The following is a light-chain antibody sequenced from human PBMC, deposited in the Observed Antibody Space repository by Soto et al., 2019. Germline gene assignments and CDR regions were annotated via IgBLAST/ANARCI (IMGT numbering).Light chain of an antibody. CDR1: SSDLGTYNY. V-gene: IGLV2-14*03. CDR2: DVR. CDR3: LSSSTKISSHV. J-gene: IGLJ1*01. Sequence: QSALTQPASVSGSPGQSITISCTGTSSDLGTYNYVSWYQQYPDKAPKLIIYDVRNRPSEVSDRFSGSKSGDTASLIISGLQAEDEAVYYCLSSSTKISSHVLGTGTKLTVL.